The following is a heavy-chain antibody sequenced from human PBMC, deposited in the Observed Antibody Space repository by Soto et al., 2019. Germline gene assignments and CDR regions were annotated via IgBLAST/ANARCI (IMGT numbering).Heavy chain of an antibody. CDR1: GFTFSSYA. CDR2: ISGSGGST. V-gene: IGHV3-23*01. J-gene: IGHJ4*02. CDR3: AQMFETRGYFDY. Sequence: PGGSLRLSCAASGFTFSSYAMSWVRQAPGKGLEWVSAISGSGGSTYYADSVKGRFTISRDNSKNTPYLQMNSLRAEDTAVYYCAQMFETRGYFDYWGQGTLVTVSS. D-gene: IGHD3-10*02.